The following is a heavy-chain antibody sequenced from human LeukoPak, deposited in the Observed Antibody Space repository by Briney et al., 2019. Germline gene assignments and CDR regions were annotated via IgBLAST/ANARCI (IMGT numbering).Heavy chain of an antibody. D-gene: IGHD4-23*01. CDR2: IYYSGST. Sequence: SETLSLTCTVSGGSVSSSSYYWGWIRQPPGKGLEWIGSIYYSGSTYYNPSLKSRVTISVDTSKNQFSLKLSSVTAADTAVYYCAKYGGNSRDFDYWGQGTLVTVSS. CDR3: AKYGGNSRDFDY. CDR1: GGSVSSSSYY. V-gene: IGHV4-39*01. J-gene: IGHJ4*02.